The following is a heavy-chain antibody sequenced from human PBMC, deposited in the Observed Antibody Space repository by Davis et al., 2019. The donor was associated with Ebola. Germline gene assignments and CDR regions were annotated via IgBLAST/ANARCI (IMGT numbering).Heavy chain of an antibody. CDR2: ISSSSRTI. Sequence: GESLKISCAASGFTFSSYSMNWVRQAPGKGLEWVSYISSSSRTIYYADSVKGRFTISRDNAKNSLYLQMNSLRDEDTAVYYCARVTGTAPPRFDCWGQGTLVTVSS. J-gene: IGHJ4*02. CDR1: GFTFSSYS. D-gene: IGHD1-1*01. CDR3: ARVTGTAPPRFDC. V-gene: IGHV3-48*02.